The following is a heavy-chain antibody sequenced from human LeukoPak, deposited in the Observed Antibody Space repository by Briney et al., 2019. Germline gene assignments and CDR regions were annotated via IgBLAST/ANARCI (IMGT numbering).Heavy chain of an antibody. CDR1: GGSISSYY. CDR2: IYYSGST. D-gene: IGHD3-9*01. Sequence: NPSETLSLTCTVSGGSISSYYWSWIRQPPGKGLEWIGYIYYSGSTNYNPSLKSRVTISVDTSKNQFSLKLSPVTAADTAVYYCARNVLRYFDWFLDWGQGTLVTVSS. V-gene: IGHV4-59*08. J-gene: IGHJ4*02. CDR3: ARNVLRYFDWFLD.